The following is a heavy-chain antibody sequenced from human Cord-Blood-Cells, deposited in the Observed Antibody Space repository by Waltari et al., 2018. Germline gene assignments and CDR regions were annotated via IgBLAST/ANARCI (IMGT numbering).Heavy chain of an antibody. CDR3: ARDYGDYNWFDP. D-gene: IGHD4-17*01. J-gene: IGHJ5*02. Sequence: VQLVQSGDEVKKPRASVKVSCKASGYTFTGYYMHWVRQAPGQGLEWMGWINPNSGGTNYAQKFQGRVTMTRNTSISTAYMELSRLRADDTAVYYCARDYGDYNWFDPWGQGALVTVSS. V-gene: IGHV1-2*02. CDR1: GYTFTGYY. CDR2: INPNSGGT.